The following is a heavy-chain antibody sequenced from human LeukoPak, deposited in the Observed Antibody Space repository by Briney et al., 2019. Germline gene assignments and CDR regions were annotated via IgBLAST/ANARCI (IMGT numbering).Heavy chain of an antibody. V-gene: IGHV3-7*01. Sequence: PGGSQRLSCTDSELTFNTYRMTWVRQAPGKGLEWVASVNDDGSAMKHLDSVKGRFTISRDNAKRSLYLQMNSLRVEDTAVCYCVQSANFFNWGRGTLVTVSS. J-gene: IGHJ4*02. CDR2: VNDDGSAM. CDR1: ELTFNTYR. D-gene: IGHD1-7*01. CDR3: VQSANFFN.